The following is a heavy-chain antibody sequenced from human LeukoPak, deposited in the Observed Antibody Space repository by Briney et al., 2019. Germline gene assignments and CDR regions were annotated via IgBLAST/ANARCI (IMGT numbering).Heavy chain of an antibody. CDR2: ISSSSSYI. V-gene: IGHV3-21*01. Sequence: GGSLRLSCAAFGFTFSSYSMNWVRQAPGKGLEWVSSISSSSSYIYYADSVKGRFTISRDNAKNSLYLQMNSLRAEDTAVYYCARDAVLVPAAIGFDYWGQGTLVTVSS. J-gene: IGHJ4*02. D-gene: IGHD2-2*02. CDR3: ARDAVLVPAAIGFDY. CDR1: GFTFSSYS.